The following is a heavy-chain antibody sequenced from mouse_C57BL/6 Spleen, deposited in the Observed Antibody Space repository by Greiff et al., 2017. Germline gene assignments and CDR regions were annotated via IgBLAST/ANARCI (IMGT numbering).Heavy chain of an antibody. Sequence: VQVVESGAELARPGASVKMSCKASGYTFTSYTMHWVKQRPGQGLEWIGYINPSSGYTKYNQKFKDKATLTADKSSSTAYMQLSSLTSEDSAVYYCARWGVWDYDSADYWGQGTTLTVSS. CDR3: ARWGVWDYDSADY. V-gene: IGHV1-4*01. J-gene: IGHJ2*01. CDR2: INPSSGYT. D-gene: IGHD2-4*01. CDR1: GYTFTSYT.